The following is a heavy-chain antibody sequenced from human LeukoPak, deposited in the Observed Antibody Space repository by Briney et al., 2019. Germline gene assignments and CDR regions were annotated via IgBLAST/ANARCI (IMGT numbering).Heavy chain of an antibody. J-gene: IGHJ6*04. CDR3: AELGITMIGGV. D-gene: IGHD3-10*02. V-gene: IGHV3-30*18. CDR2: ISYDGGSK. Sequence: GGSLRLSCAASGFTFSSYGMHWVRQAPGKGLEWVAVISYDGGSKDYADSVKGRFTISRDNSKNSLYLQMNSLRAEDTAVYYCAELGITMIGGVWGKGTTVTISS. CDR1: GFTFSSYG.